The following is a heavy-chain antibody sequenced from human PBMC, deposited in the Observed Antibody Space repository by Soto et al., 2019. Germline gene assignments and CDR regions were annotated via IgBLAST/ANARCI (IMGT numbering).Heavy chain of an antibody. CDR1: GVIFTNYA. CDR3: VREGRGSFDF. D-gene: IGHD5-12*01. V-gene: IGHV3-23*01. J-gene: IGHJ3*01. Sequence: GGSLRVSSGASGVIFTNYAMNWVRQAPGKGLEWVSVIGGRGNSAYYADSVQGRFTISRDNSKNTLSLQMSSLTADDTAIYYCVREGRGSFDFWGRGTMVTVSS. CDR2: IGGRGNSA.